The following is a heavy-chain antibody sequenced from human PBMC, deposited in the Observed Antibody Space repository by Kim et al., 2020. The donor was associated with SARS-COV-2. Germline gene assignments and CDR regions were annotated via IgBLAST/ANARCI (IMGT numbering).Heavy chain of an antibody. D-gene: IGHD4-17*01. V-gene: IGHV3-21*01. CDR2: ISSSSSYI. Sequence: GGSLRLSCAASGFTFSSYSMNWVRQAPGKGLEWVSSISSSSSYIYYADSVKGRFTISRDNAKNSLYLQMNSLRAEDTAVYYCARCLGHGDYYYYYYGMDVWGQGTTVTVSS. J-gene: IGHJ6*02. CDR1: GFTFSSYS. CDR3: ARCLGHGDYYYYYYGMDV.